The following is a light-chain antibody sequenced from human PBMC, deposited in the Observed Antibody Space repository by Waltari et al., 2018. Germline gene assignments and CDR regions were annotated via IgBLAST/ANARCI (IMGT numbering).Light chain of an antibody. Sequence: DIVMTQSPLSLPVTPGEPASISCRSSQSLLHSNGYNYLDWYLQKPGQSPQLLHYLGSNRPSGVPDRFSGSGSGTDFTLKISKVEAEDVGFYYCMQALRTPFTFGPGTKVDIK. CDR2: LGS. CDR3: MQALRTPFT. J-gene: IGKJ3*01. CDR1: QSLLHSNGYNY. V-gene: IGKV2-28*01.